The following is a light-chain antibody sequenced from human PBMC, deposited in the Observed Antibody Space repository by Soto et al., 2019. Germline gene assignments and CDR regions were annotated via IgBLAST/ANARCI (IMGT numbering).Light chain of an antibody. CDR3: QQYGSSPRFT. CDR1: QSVSSSY. Sequence: EIVLTQSPGTLSLSPGERATLSCRASQSVSSSYLAWYQQKPGQAPRLLIYGASSRATGIPDRCSGSGSGTDFTLTSSRLEPEDFAVYYCQQYGSSPRFTFGPGTKVDIK. CDR2: GAS. V-gene: IGKV3-20*01. J-gene: IGKJ3*01.